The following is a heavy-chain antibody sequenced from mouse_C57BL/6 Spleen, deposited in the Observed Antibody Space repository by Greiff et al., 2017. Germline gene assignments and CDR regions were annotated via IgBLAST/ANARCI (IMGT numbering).Heavy chain of an antibody. V-gene: IGHV1-84*01. CDR3: ARGAIMTTVVAPYFDY. CDR2: IYPGSGNT. Sequence: LMESGPELVKPGASVKISCKASGYTFTDYYITWVKQRPGQGLEWIGWIYPGSGNTKYNEKFKGKATLTVDTSSSPAYMQLSSLTSEDSAVYFCARGAIMTTVVAPYFDYWGQGTTLTVSS. CDR1: GYTFTDYY. J-gene: IGHJ2*01. D-gene: IGHD1-1*01.